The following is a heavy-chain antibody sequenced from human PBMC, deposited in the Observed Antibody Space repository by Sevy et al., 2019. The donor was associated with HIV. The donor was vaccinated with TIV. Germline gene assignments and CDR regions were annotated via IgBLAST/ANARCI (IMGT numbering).Heavy chain of an antibody. CDR1: GFTFSSYD. D-gene: IGHD5-18*01. CDR3: ARKRGYSYSGTSDGMDV. CDR2: IGTAGDT. J-gene: IGHJ6*04. Sequence: GGSLRLSCAASGFTFSSYDMHWVRQATGKGLEWVSAIGTAGDTYYPGSVKGRFTISRENAKNSLYLQMNSLRAGDTAVYYCARKRGYSYSGTSDGMDVRCEGTTVTVSS. V-gene: IGHV3-13*01.